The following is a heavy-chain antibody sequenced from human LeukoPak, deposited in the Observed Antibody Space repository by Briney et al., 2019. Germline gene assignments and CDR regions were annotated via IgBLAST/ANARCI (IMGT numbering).Heavy chain of an antibody. V-gene: IGHV1-2*02. D-gene: IGHD6-6*01. CDR3: ASGSSTDY. CDR1: GYTFTNYY. J-gene: IGHJ4*02. CDR2: IHPNNGAT. Sequence: ASVKVSCKTSGYTFTNYYMHWVRQVPGQGLEWLGWIHPNNGATTYAQKFHGRVTMTRDTSINTAYMELSSLRSDDTAVYSCASGSSTDYWAQGPLVTVSS.